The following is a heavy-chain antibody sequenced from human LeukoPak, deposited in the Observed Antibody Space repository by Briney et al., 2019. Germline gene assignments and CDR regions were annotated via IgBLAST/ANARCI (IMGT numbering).Heavy chain of an antibody. CDR1: GITFSSYA. CDR2: ISTSGEST. Sequence: GGSLRLYCVVSGITFSSYAMSWDRPAPGMGVEWVSAISTSGESTYYADSVKGRFTISRDNSKITVYLQMNSLRGEDTAIYYCAPNWNLDYWGQGSLMTVSS. CDR3: APNWNLDY. V-gene: IGHV3-23*01. D-gene: IGHD1-1*01. J-gene: IGHJ4*02.